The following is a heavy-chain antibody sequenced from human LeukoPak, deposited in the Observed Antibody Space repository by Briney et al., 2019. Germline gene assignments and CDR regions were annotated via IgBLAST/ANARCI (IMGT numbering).Heavy chain of an antibody. CDR1: GYTFTSYD. V-gene: IGHV1-8*03. CDR2: MNPNSGDT. J-gene: IGHJ3*02. Sequence: ASVKVSCKASGYTFTSYDINWVRQATGQGLEWMGWMNPNSGDTGYAQKFQGRVTITRNTSISTAYMELSSLRSEDTAVYYCARGVGSYYDFWSGANLPPLGVDIWGKGTMVTVSS. D-gene: IGHD3-3*01. CDR3: ARGVGSYYDFWSGANLPPLGVDI.